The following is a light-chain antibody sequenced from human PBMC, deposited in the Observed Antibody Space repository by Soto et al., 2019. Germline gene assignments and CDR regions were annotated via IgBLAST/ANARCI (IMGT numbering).Light chain of an antibody. V-gene: IGKV3-20*01. CDR3: RQYDDLPPT. Sequence: EIVLTQYPGTLSLSPGERSTLSCMASQSVSSSYLAWYQQKPGQAPRLLIYGAYSRATGITDRFSGSGSGTDFSLTISSLQPEDIATYYCRQYDDLPPTFGQGTRLENK. CDR1: QSVSSSY. CDR2: GAY. J-gene: IGKJ5*01.